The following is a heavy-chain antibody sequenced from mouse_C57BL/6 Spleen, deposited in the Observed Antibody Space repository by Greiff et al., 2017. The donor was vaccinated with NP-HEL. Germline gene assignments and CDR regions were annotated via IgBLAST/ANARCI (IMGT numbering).Heavy chain of an antibody. CDR1: GYSFTSYY. V-gene: IGHV1-66*01. J-gene: IGHJ2*01. Sequence: QVQLQQSGPELVKPGASVKISCKASGYSFTSYYIHWVKQRPGQGLEWIGWIYPGSGSTKYNEKFKGQATLTTDTSSSTAYVQLSSLTSEDSAVYSCAAYSTGFDDWGQGTTLTVSS. D-gene: IGHD1-1*01. CDR2: IYPGSGST. CDR3: AAYSTGFDD.